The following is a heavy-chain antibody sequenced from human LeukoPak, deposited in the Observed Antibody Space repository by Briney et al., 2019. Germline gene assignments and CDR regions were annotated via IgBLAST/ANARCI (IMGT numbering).Heavy chain of an antibody. CDR3: ARASHDYGDYSHFDY. D-gene: IGHD4-17*01. J-gene: IGHJ4*02. CDR2: IYHSGST. V-gene: IGHV4-4*02. Sequence: SETLSLTCAVSGGSISNNNWWSWVRQPPGKGLEWIGEIYHSGSTNYNPSLKTRVTISVDKSKNQFSLKLSSVTAADTAVYYCARASHDYGDYSHFDYWGQGTLVTVSS. CDR1: GGSISNNNW.